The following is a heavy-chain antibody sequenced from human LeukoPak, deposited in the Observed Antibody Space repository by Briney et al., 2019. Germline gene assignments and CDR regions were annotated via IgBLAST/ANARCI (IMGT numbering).Heavy chain of an antibody. V-gene: IGHV3-23*01. J-gene: IGHJ4*02. Sequence: GSLTLSCAASGFTFSSYAMSWVRQAPGKGLEWVSAISGSGGSTYYADSVKGRFTISRDNSKNTLYLQMNSLRAEDTAVYYCAKGSSGDGDYYDYWGQGTLVTVSS. CDR2: ISGSGGST. D-gene: IGHD3-3*01. CDR1: GFTFSSYA. CDR3: AKGSSGDGDYYDY.